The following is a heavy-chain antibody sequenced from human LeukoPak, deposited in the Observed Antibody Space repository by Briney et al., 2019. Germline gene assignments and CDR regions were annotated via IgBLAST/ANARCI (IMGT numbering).Heavy chain of an antibody. V-gene: IGHV3-23*01. D-gene: IGHD5-18*01. J-gene: IGHJ4*02. CDR1: GFTFSSYA. CDR2: MSGSGGST. Sequence: GGSLRLSCAASGFTFSSYAMSWVRQAPGKGLEWVSAMSGSGGSTYYADSVKGRFTISRDNSKNTLYLQMTSLRAEDTAVYYCAKDIHRGYSYGLFDYWGQGTLVTVSS. CDR3: AKDIHRGYSYGLFDY.